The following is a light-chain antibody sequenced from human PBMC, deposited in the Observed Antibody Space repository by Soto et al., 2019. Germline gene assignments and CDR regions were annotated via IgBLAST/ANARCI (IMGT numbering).Light chain of an antibody. CDR3: QQYNNWPQT. CDR2: GAS. Sequence: EVVLTQSPDTLSLSPGETATLSCRASQSVSSNLAWYQQKPGQAPRLLIYGASTRATGIPARFSGSGSGTEFTLTISSLQSEDFAVYYCQQYNNWPQTFGQGTKVDIK. V-gene: IGKV3-15*01. CDR1: QSVSSN. J-gene: IGKJ1*01.